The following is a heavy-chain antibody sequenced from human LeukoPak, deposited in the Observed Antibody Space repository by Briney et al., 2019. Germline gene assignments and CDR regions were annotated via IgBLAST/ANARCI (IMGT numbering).Heavy chain of an antibody. V-gene: IGHV4-34*01. CDR2: INHSGST. J-gene: IGHJ4*02. Sequence: NPLETLSLTCAVYGGSFSGYYWSWIRQPPGKGLEWIGEINHSGSTNYNPSLKSRVTISVDTSKNQFSLKLSSVTAADTAVYYCARGEQLVAVFDYWGQGTLVTVSS. CDR3: ARGEQLVAVFDY. D-gene: IGHD6-6*01. CDR1: GGSFSGYY.